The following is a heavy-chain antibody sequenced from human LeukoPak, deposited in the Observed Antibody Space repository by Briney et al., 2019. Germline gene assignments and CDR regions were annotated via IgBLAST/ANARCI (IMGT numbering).Heavy chain of an antibody. CDR2: IYPGDSDT. V-gene: IGHV5-51*01. CDR3: ARSPYDSSGYFDY. Sequence: GESLKISCKGSGYSFSSYWIGWLRHMPGKGLEWMGIIYPGDSDTRYSPSFQGQVTISADKSISTAYLQWSSLKASDTAMYYCARSPYDSSGYFDYWGQGTLVTVSS. J-gene: IGHJ4*02. CDR1: GYSFSSYW. D-gene: IGHD3-22*01.